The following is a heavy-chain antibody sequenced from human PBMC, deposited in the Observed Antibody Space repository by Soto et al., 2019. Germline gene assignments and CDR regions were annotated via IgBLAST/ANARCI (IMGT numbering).Heavy chain of an antibody. Sequence: GRSLRLSCAASGFTFSSYAMSWVRQAPGKGLEWASAISGSGGSTYYADSVKGRFTISRDNSKNTLYLQMNSLRAEDTAVYYCAKGSTMIVVVIRHFDYSAQRTPVTGSS. CDR3: AKGSTMIVVVIRHFDY. CDR2: ISGSGGST. CDR1: GFTFSSYA. J-gene: IGHJ4*01. D-gene: IGHD3-22*01. V-gene: IGHV3-23*01.